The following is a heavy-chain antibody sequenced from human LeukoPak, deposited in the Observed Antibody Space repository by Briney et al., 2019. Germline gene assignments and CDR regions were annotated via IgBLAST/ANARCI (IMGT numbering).Heavy chain of an antibody. Sequence: SETLSVTCTVSGGSISSGTYYWNWIRQHPGKGLEWIGYIYYSGSTYYNPSLKSRVTISVDTSKNQFSLKLSSVTAADTAMYYCARGTSGSSGYYEPLFDYWGQGTLVTVSS. CDR1: GGSISSGTYY. V-gene: IGHV4-31*03. CDR2: IYYSGST. D-gene: IGHD3-22*01. CDR3: ARGTSGSSGYYEPLFDY. J-gene: IGHJ4*02.